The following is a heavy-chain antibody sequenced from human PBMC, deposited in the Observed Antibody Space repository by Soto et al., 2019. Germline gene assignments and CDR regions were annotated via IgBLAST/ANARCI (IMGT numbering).Heavy chain of an antibody. CDR2: IYYSGST. CDR1: GGSISSGGYY. J-gene: IGHJ6*02. D-gene: IGHD4-17*01. V-gene: IGHV4-31*03. Sequence: SETLSLTCTVSGGSISSGGYYWSWIRQHPGKGLEWIGYIYYSGSTYYNPSLKSRVTISVDTSKNQFSLKLSSVTAADTAVYYCARVMRTTVTNALVRNNYYYYYGMDVWGQGTTVTVSS. CDR3: ARVMRTTVTNALVRNNYYYYYGMDV.